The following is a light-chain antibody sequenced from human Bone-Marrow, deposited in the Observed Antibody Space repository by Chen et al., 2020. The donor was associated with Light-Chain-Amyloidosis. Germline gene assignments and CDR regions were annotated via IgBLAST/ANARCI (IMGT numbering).Light chain of an antibody. CDR2: DVS. CDR3: SSYTSTYTLL. Sequence: QSALTQPASVSESPGQSITISCTGTTSDVGAYDYVSWYQQHPGQAPKLIIHDVSNRPSGVSDRFSGSKSDNTASLTISGLQAEDEADYYSSSYTSTYTLLFGGGTKLTVL. V-gene: IGLV2-14*03. J-gene: IGLJ2*01. CDR1: TSDVGAYDY.